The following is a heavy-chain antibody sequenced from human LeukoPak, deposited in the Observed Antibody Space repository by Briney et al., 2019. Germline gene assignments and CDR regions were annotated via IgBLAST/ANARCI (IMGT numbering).Heavy chain of an antibody. CDR1: GGSISSSSYY. J-gene: IGHJ3*02. CDR3: ARLGIDYDILTGYIPDAFDI. CDR2: MYNGGST. V-gene: IGHV4-39*01. D-gene: IGHD3-9*01. Sequence: SETLSLTCTVSGGSISSSSYYWGWIRQPPGKGLEWIGSMYNGGSTYYNPSLKSRVTISVDMSKNQFSLKLSSVTAADTAVYYCARLGIDYDILTGYIPDAFDIWGQGTMVTVSS.